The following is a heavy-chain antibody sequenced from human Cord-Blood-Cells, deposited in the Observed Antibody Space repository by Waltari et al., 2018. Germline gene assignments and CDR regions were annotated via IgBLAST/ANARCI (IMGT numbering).Heavy chain of an antibody. J-gene: IGHJ4*02. Sequence: QVQLVQSGAAVKTPGASVKAACTAPGGTCSSYSICWVRQAPGQGLDWVGRIIPILGIANYAYKFQGRVTITAEKSTSTAYMALSSGRSEDTAVYYCARVGDNSAYWGEGTLVTVSS. CDR2: IIPILGIA. CDR1: GGTCSSYS. D-gene: IGHD3-22*01. CDR3: ARVGDNSAY. V-gene: IGHV1-69*09.